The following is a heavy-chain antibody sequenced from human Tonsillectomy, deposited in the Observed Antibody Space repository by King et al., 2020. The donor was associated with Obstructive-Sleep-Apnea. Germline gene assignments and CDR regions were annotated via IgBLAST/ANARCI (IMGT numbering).Heavy chain of an antibody. CDR1: GFTVSTYG. J-gene: IGHJ6*02. V-gene: IGHV3-30*03. Sequence: HVQLVESGGGVVQPGRSLRLSCAASGFTVSTYGMHWVRQAPGKGLEWVAIISYDGSNKYYADSVKGRFTISRDNSKNTLYLQMNSLRAEDTAVYYCASQSYSSGWGPGRWYYFGMDVWGQGTPVTVSS. CDR3: ASQSYSSGWGPGRWYYFGMDV. CDR2: ISYDGSNK. D-gene: IGHD6-19*01.